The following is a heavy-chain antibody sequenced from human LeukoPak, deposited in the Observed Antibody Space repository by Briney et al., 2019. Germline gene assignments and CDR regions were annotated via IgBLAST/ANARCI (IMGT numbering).Heavy chain of an antibody. CDR2: ISGSSGGT. D-gene: IGHD7-27*01. CDR3: VKGRLTGDH. J-gene: IGHJ4*02. V-gene: IGHV3-23*01. Sequence: GGSLRLSCAASGFTLSSYGMTWVRQAPGKGLEWVSGISGSSGGTYYSDSVKGRFTISRDNSKNTLYLQMNSLRAEDTAVYYCVKGRLTGDHWGQGTLVTVSS. CDR1: GFTLSSYG.